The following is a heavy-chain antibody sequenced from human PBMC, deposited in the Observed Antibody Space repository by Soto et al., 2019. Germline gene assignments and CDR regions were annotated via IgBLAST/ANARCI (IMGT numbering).Heavy chain of an antibody. Sequence: GAPVKVSCKASGCTFSSYAISWVRQAPGQGLEWMGGIIPIFGTANYAQKFQGRVTITADESTSTAYMELSSLRSEDTAVYYCARFPSPYSSSSRFDPWGQGTLVTVSS. CDR1: GCTFSSYA. J-gene: IGHJ5*02. D-gene: IGHD6-6*01. CDR2: IIPIFGTA. CDR3: ARFPSPYSSSSRFDP. V-gene: IGHV1-69*13.